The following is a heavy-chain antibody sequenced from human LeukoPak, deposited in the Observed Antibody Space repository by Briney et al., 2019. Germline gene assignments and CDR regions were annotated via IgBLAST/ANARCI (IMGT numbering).Heavy chain of an antibody. CDR2: ISDSGGST. CDR1: GFTFSSYA. J-gene: IGHJ4*02. V-gene: IGHV3-23*01. D-gene: IGHD6-19*01. Sequence: GGSLRLSCAASGFTFSSYAMSWVRQAPGKGLEWVSAISDSGGSTYYADSVKGRFTISRDNSKNTLYLQMNSLRAEDTAVYYCAKDGEQWLVQDFDYWGQGTLVPVSS. CDR3: AKDGEQWLVQDFDY.